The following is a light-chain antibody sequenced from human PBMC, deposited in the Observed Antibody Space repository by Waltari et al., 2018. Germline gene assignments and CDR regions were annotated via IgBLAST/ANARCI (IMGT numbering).Light chain of an antibody. V-gene: IGLV3-1*01. CDR2: QDS. J-gene: IGLJ2*01. CDR1: KLGDKY. Sequence: SYELTQPPSVSVSPGQTASITCSGDKLGDKYACWYQQKPGQSPVRVIYQDSKRPSGIPERFFGSNSGNTATLTISGTQAMDEADYYCQAWDSSTVVFGGGTKLTVL. CDR3: QAWDSSTVV.